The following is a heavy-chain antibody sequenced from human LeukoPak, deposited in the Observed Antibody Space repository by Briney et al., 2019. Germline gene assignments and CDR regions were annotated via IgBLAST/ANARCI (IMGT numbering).Heavy chain of an antibody. CDR2: ISGSGGTT. CDR3: AKVWRLYYFDS. J-gene: IGHJ4*02. CDR1: GFTFITYA. D-gene: IGHD3-3*01. Sequence: GGSLRLSCAASGFTFITYAMAWARQAPGKGLEWVSAISGSGGTTYYADSVKGRFTISRDNSKNTLYLQMNTLRAEDTAVYYCAKVWRLYYFDSWGQGTLVTVSS. V-gene: IGHV3-23*01.